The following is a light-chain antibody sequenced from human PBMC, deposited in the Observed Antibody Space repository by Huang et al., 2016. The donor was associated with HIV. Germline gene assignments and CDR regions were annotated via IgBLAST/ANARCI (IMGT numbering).Light chain of an antibody. CDR2: GAS. Sequence: EIVMTQSPATLSVSPGERATLSCRASQNVNRNLAWYQQKPGQAPRPLIYGASTRATGIPDRFSGRGAGTEFTLTISSLQSEDFAIYHCQQYHIWPRLTFGGGTKLEIK. CDR1: QNVNRN. J-gene: IGKJ4*01. V-gene: IGKV3-15*01. CDR3: QQYHIWPRLT.